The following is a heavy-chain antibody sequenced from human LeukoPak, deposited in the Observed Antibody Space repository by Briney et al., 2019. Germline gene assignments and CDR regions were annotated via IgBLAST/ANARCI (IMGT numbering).Heavy chain of an antibody. V-gene: IGHV3-23*01. Sequence: GGSLRLSCAASGFTFSSYAMSWVRQAPGKGLEWVSAISGSGGSTYYADSVKGRFTISRDNSKNTLYLQMNSLRAEDTAVYYCAKDSSSWHGPWVDPWGQGTLVTVSS. CDR3: AKDSSSWHGPWVDP. J-gene: IGHJ5*02. CDR2: ISGSGGST. CDR1: GFTFSSYA. D-gene: IGHD6-13*01.